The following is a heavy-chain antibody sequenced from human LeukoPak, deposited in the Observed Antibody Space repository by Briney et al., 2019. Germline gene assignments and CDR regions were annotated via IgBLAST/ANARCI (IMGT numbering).Heavy chain of an antibody. CDR2: IYYSRST. CDR1: GGSISSSSYY. CDR3: ARVEYDFWSGSLGYFDY. V-gene: IGHV4-39*07. D-gene: IGHD3-3*01. J-gene: IGHJ4*02. Sequence: SETLSLTCTVSGGSISSSSYYWGWIRQPPGKGLEWIGSIYYSRSTYYNLSLKSRVTISVDTSKNQFSLKLSSVTAADTAVYYCARVEYDFWSGSLGYFDYWGQGTLVTVSS.